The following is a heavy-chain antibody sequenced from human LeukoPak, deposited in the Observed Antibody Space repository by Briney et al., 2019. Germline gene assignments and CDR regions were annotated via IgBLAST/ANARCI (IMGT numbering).Heavy chain of an antibody. V-gene: IGHV1-69*05. CDR3: AREYVDIVATCAAFDI. D-gene: IGHD5-12*01. CDR1: GYTFTGYY. Sequence: SVKVSCKASGYTFTGYYMHWVRQAPGQGLEWMGGIIPNFGTANYAQKFQGRVTITTDESTSTAYMELRSLRSEDTAVYYCAREYVDIVATCAAFDIWGQGTMVPVSS. CDR2: IIPNFGTA. J-gene: IGHJ3*02.